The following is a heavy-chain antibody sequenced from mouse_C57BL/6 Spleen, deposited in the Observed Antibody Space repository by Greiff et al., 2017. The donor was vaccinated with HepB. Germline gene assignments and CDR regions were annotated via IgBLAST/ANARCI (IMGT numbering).Heavy chain of an antibody. CDR1: GYTFTSYW. J-gene: IGHJ2*01. Sequence: VQLQQPGAELVKPGASVKMSCKASGYTFTSYWITWVKQRPGQGLEWIGDIYPGSGSTNYNEKFKSKATLTVETSSRTAYMQLSSLTSEDSAVYYCARSGGGPFYFDYWGQGTTLTVSS. V-gene: IGHV1-55*01. CDR3: ARSGGGPFYFDY. CDR2: IYPGSGST. D-gene: IGHD3-1*01.